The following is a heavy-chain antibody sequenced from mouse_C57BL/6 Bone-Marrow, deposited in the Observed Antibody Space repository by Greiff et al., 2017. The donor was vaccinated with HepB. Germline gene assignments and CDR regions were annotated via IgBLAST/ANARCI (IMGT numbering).Heavy chain of an antibody. D-gene: IGHD4-1*01. CDR3: ARGLTGTRFAY. CDR1: GYSITSGYY. Sequence: VQLKESGPGLVKPSQSLSLTCSVTGYSITSGYYWNWIRQFPGNKLEWMGYISYDGSNNYNPSLKNRISITRDTSKNQFFLKLNSVTTEDTATYYCARGLTGTRFAYWGQGTLVTVSA. CDR2: ISYDGSN. J-gene: IGHJ3*01. V-gene: IGHV3-6*01.